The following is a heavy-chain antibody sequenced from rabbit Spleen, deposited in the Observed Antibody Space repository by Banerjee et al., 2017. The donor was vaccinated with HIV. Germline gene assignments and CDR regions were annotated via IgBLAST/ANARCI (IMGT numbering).Heavy chain of an antibody. CDR3: ARDTSSSFSSYGMDL. V-gene: IGHV1S45*01. J-gene: IGHJ6*01. CDR2: IYAAGSGDT. Sequence: LEESGGGLVQPEGSLTLTCTASGFSFNSGFWVCWVRQAPGKGLEWIACIYAAGSGDTDHANWATGRFSVSKTSSTTVTLQMTRLTAADTATYFCARDTSSSFSSYGMDLWGQGTLVTVS. CDR1: GFSFNSGFW. D-gene: IGHD1-1*01.